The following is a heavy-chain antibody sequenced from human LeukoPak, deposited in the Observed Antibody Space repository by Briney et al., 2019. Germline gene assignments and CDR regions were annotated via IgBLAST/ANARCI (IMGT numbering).Heavy chain of an antibody. D-gene: IGHD6-13*01. Sequence: GKSLRLSCSASGFTFSRHGMHWVCQAPGKGLEWVAVIWYDATNKYYADSVKGRFTVSRDNSKNTMYLQMNSLRAEDTAVYYCARGGQQLTLDCWGQGTLVTVSS. J-gene: IGHJ4*02. CDR1: GFTFSRHG. CDR3: ARGGQQLTLDC. CDR2: IWYDATNK. V-gene: IGHV3-33*01.